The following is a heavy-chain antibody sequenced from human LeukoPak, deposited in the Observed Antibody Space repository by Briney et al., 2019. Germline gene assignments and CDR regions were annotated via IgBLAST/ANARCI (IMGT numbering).Heavy chain of an antibody. CDR1: GFTFSNAW. D-gene: IGHD3-10*01. CDR3: ARDPAMVRDTLLAFDI. V-gene: IGHV3-66*01. J-gene: IGHJ3*02. Sequence: PGGSLRLSCAASGFTFSNAWMSWVRQAPGKGLEWVSVIYSGGSTYYADSVKGRFTISRDNSKNTLYLQMNSLRAEDTAVFYCARDPAMVRDTLLAFDIWGQGTMVTVSS. CDR2: IYSGGST.